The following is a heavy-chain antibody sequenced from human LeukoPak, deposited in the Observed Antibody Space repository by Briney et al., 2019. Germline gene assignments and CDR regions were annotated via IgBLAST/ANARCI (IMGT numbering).Heavy chain of an antibody. V-gene: IGHV3-7*03. CDR2: IKQDGSEK. D-gene: IGHD3-10*01. Sequence: TLRLSCAASGFTFSSYWMSWVRQAPRKGQEWVANIKQDGSEKYYVDSVKGQFTISRENDKNSLYLQMNSLRAEDTAVYYCARDRVPVVRGTRGAFDIWGQGKMITVSS. CDR3: ARDRVPVVRGTRGAFDI. CDR1: GFTFSSYW. J-gene: IGHJ3*02.